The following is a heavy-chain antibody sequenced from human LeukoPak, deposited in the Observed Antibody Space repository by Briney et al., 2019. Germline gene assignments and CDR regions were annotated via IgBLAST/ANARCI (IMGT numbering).Heavy chain of an antibody. CDR1: GYTLTELS. CDR2: FDPEDGET. V-gene: IGHV1-24*01. J-gene: IGHJ4*02. D-gene: IGHD3-16*01. Sequence: ASVKVSCKVSGYTLTELSMHWVRQAPGKGLEWMGGFDPEDGETIYAQKFQGRVTMTEDTSTDTAYMELSSLRSEDTAVYYCATAYGGGTYFDYWGQGTLVTVSS. CDR3: ATAYGGGTYFDY.